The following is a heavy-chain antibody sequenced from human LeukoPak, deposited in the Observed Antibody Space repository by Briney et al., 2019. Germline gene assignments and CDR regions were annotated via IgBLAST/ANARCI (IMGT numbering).Heavy chain of an antibody. CDR1: GYTFTSYD. J-gene: IGHJ6*02. V-gene: IGHV1-8*03. CDR2: MNPNSGNT. Sequence: VASVKVSCKASGYTFTSYDINWVRQATGQGLEWMGWMNPNSGNTGYAQKFQGRVTITRNTSISTAYMELSSLRSEDTAVYYCARRPSGRGFGELADPRPRRRLNYGMDVWGQGTTVTVSS. CDR3: ARRPSGRGFGELADPRPRRRLNYGMDV. D-gene: IGHD3-10*01.